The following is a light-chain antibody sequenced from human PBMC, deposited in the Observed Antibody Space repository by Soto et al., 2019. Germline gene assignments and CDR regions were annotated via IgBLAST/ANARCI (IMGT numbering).Light chain of an antibody. V-gene: IGLV2-14*01. CDR3: SSFTSTSTRL. Sequence: QSALTQPASVSGSPGQSITISCTGTSSDIGSYDYVSWYQQHPGKAPNLIIYEVTDRPSGASNRFSGSKSGNTASLTISGLQAEDEADYHCSSFTSTSTRLFGSGTKVTV. J-gene: IGLJ1*01. CDR2: EVT. CDR1: SSDIGSYDY.